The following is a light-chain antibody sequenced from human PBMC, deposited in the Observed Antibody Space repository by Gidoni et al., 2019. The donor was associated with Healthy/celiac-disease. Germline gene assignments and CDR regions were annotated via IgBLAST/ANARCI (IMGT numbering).Light chain of an antibody. CDR2: RNN. CDR3: AAWDDSLSGWV. J-gene: IGLJ3*02. Sequence: QAVLPQPPSASGTPGPRVTISCSGSSSNIGSNYVYWYQHLPGTAPKHLIYRNNRRPSEVPDRVSGSKSGAAASLAISGRRSEDEADYYCAAWDDSLSGWVFGGGTKLTVL. V-gene: IGLV1-47*01. CDR1: SSNIGSNY.